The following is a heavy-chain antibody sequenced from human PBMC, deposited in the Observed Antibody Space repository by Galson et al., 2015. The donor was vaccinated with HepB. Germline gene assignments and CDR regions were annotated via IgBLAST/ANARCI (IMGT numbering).Heavy chain of an antibody. J-gene: IGHJ4*02. CDR2: INPSGGST. D-gene: IGHD3-16*01. CDR3: ARAFGSNGYYSGY. Sequence: SVKVSCKASGYTFTSYYMHWVRQAPGQGLEWMGIINPSGGSTTYAQKFQGRVTMTRDTSTSTVYMDVSSLRSEDTAVYYCARAFGSNGYYSGYWGQGTLVTVSS. V-gene: IGHV1-46*03. CDR1: GYTFTSYY.